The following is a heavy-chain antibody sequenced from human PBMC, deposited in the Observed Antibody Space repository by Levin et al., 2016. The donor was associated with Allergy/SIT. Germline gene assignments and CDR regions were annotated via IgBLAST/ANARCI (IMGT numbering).Heavy chain of an antibody. CDR3: TRQGSGSYQPGDY. Sequence: GESLKISCGASGFSVTTHFMTWVRQASGKGLEWVGRIRSKANSYATAYAASVKGRFTISRDDSKNTAYLQMNSLKTEDTAVYYCTRQGSGSYQPGDYWGQGTLVTVSS. V-gene: IGHV3-73*01. J-gene: IGHJ4*02. CDR1: GFSVTTHF. CDR2: IRSKANSYAT. D-gene: IGHD1-26*01.